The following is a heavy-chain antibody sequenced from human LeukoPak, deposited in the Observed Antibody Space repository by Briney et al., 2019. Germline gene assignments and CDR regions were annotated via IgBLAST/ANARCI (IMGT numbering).Heavy chain of an antibody. CDR1: SGAISNSNYY. CDR2: IYTSEST. Sequence: SETLSLTCTVSSGAISNSNYYWGWIRQPPGKGLEWIGRIYTSESTNYNPSLKSRVTISVDTSRNQFSLKLSSVTAADTAVYYCARGLWFGDENPPYFDYWGQGILVTVSS. D-gene: IGHD3-10*01. CDR3: ARGLWFGDENPPYFDY. V-gene: IGHV4-39*07. J-gene: IGHJ4*02.